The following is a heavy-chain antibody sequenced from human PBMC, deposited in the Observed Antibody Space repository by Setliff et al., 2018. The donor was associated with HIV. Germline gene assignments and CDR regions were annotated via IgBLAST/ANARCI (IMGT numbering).Heavy chain of an antibody. CDR1: GGSFNDYY. CDR2: IYYSGST. J-gene: IGHJ6*02. D-gene: IGHD3-22*01. V-gene: IGHV4-34*01. Sequence: SETLSLTCAVYGGSFNDYYWGWIRQPPGKGLEWIGSIYYSGSTYYNPSLNSRVTILVDTSKNQFSLKLSSVTAADTAVYYCARGITMIVVANYGMDVWGQGTTVTVSS. CDR3: ARGITMIVVANYGMDV.